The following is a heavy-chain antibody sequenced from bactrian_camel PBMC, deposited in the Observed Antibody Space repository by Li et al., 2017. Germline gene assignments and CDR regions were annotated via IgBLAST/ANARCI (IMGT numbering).Heavy chain of an antibody. J-gene: IGHJ4*01. CDR1: GKTVPSPA. Sequence: QVQLVESGGGSVQSGGSLRLSCTASGKTVPSPAMGWMRQVPGANRETIAAVENRGGTTYYHASVKGRFTISRDNAKDTLYLQMNSLKIEDTAVYYCALGSSRQATMTARGKGTQVTVS. CDR2: VENRGGTT. D-gene: IGHD3*01. V-gene: IGHV3S54*01.